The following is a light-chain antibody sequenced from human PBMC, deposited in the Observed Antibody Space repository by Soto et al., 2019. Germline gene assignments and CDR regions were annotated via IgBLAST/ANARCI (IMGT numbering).Light chain of an antibody. J-gene: IGLJ1*01. V-gene: IGLV2-14*03. CDR2: EVT. Sequence: QSVLTQPASVSGSPGQSITISCTGTSSDVGGYNFVSWYQQHPGKAPKLMIYEVTSRPSGVSNRFSGSKSGNTASLTISGLQAEDEADYYCNSYTTISTLVFGTGTKATVL. CDR1: SSDVGGYNF. CDR3: NSYTTISTLV.